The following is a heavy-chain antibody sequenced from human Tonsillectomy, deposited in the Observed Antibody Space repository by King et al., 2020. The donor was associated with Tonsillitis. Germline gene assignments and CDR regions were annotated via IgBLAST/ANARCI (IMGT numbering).Heavy chain of an antibody. V-gene: IGHV1-69*06. D-gene: IGHD3-10*01. CDR2: MKTFYCTA. CDR1: EATFNNYG. J-gene: IGHJ5*02. Sequence: QLVQSGAGVKKPGSSVKVSCKASEATFNNYGISWVRQAPGEGLELRVRMKTFYCTATYAQKFQGRVTITADRSTSTAYMELSSLRSEDTAVYYCARELNYWFDPWGQGTLVTVSS. CDR3: ARELNYWFDP.